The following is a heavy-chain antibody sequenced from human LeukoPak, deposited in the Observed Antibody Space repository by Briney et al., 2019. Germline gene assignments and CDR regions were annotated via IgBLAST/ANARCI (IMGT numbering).Heavy chain of an antibody. CDR2: ISGSGIGT. CDR3: AKDLQGKLEGGATGPFDY. V-gene: IGHV3-23*01. J-gene: IGHJ4*02. D-gene: IGHD1-1*01. Sequence: PGGSLRLSCAASGFSFSTYAMSWVRQAPGRGLEWVSAISGSGIGTFHTDSVKGRFTISRDNSKNTLYMQMNSLKAEDTAVYYCAKDLQGKLEGGATGPFDYWGQGTLVTVSS. CDR1: GFSFSTYA.